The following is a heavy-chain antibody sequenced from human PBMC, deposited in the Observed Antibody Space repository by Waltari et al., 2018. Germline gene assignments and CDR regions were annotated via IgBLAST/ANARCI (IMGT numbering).Heavy chain of an antibody. Sequence: QVQLVQSGAEVKKPGASVKVSCKASGYTFTSYGISWVRQAPGQGLEWMGWISAYNGNTNYAQKLQGRVTMTTDTSTSTAYMELMSLRSDDTAVDYCARVTLRVPRLPPTSWDLWGRGTLVTVSS. J-gene: IGHJ2*01. CDR2: ISAYNGNT. CDR1: GYTFTSYG. V-gene: IGHV1-18*01. CDR3: ARVTLRVPRLPPTSWDL. D-gene: IGHD1-1*01.